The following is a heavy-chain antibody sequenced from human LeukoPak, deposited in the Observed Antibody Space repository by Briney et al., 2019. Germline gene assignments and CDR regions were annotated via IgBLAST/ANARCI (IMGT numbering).Heavy chain of an antibody. Sequence: GPSLRLSCAASGFSFSGYGMHSVRQAPAKGIEWVAVMWSDGNNKNYADSVKGRFTVSRDTSTSALYLHMNSLRTEDTAVYFCARDLDTNSRFSWLDPWGQGTLVTVSS. J-gene: IGHJ5*02. V-gene: IGHV3-30*06. CDR2: MWSDGNNK. CDR1: GFSFSGYG. CDR3: ARDLDTNSRFSWLDP. D-gene: IGHD6-13*01.